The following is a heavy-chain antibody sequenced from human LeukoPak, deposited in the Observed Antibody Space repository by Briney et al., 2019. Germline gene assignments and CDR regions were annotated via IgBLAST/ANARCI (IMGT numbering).Heavy chain of an antibody. CDR3: ARRFWYAFDI. D-gene: IGHD3-3*01. J-gene: IGHJ3*02. CDR2: ISSSGSTI. CDR1: GFTFSSYE. Sequence: GGSLRLSCAASGFTFSSYEMNWVRQAPGKGLEWVSYISSSGSTIYYADSVKGRFTISRDNAKNSLYLQMTSLRAEDTAVYYCARRFWYAFDIWGQGTMVTVSS. V-gene: IGHV3-48*03.